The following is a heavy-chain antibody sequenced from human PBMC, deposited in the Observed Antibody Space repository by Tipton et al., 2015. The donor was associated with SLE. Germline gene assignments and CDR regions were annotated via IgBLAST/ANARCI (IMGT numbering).Heavy chain of an antibody. CDR2: IYTSEST. J-gene: IGHJ4*02. V-gene: IGHV4-4*08. Sequence: TLSLTCTVSGGSISSYYWSWIRQPPGKGLEWIGYIYTSESTNYNPSLKSRVTISIDTSKKQFSLQVTSVTAADTAVYYCARRPSYDYIWGTYPLDYWGQGTLVTVSS. CDR3: ARRPSYDYIWGTYPLDY. CDR1: GGSISSYY. D-gene: IGHD3-16*02.